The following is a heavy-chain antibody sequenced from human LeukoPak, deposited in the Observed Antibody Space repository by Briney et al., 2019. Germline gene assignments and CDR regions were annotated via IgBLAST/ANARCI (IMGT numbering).Heavy chain of an antibody. CDR2: INPNSGDT. V-gene: IGHV1-2*02. Sequence: GASVKVSCKASGYTFTGYYMHWVRQAPGQGLEWMGWINPNSGDTNYAQKFQGRVTMTRDTSISTAYMELSRLRSDDTAVYYCARGAYYYYYYMDVWGKGTTVTISS. CDR1: GYTFTGYY. J-gene: IGHJ6*03. CDR3: ARGAYYYYYYMDV.